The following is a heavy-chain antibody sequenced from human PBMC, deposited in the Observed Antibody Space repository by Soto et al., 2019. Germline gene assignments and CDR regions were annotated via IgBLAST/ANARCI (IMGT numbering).Heavy chain of an antibody. V-gene: IGHV3-30*18. CDR1: GFTFSSYG. J-gene: IGHJ4*02. CDR2: ISYDGSNK. Sequence: AGGSLRLSCAASGFTFSSYGMHWVRQAPGKGLEWVAVISYDGSNKYYADSVKGRFTISRDNSKNTLYLQMNSLRAEDTAVYYCAKDRGYGGNSGYFDYWGQGTLVTVSS. CDR3: AKDRGYGGNSGYFDY. D-gene: IGHD4-17*01.